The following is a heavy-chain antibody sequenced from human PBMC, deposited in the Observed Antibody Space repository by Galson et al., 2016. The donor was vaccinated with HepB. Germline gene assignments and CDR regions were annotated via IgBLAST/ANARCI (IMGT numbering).Heavy chain of an antibody. Sequence: SLRLSCAASGFTFDXXXMSXXXQAXXXGLXXVSXXXWSXXXTRXXDSGXGRFTISRNNTRNSVXLQMNSLRAEDTAXXYCARDREWRYFDXWGRXTLXXFSS. V-gene: IGHV3-20*04. CDR1: GFTFDXXX. CDR3: ARDREWRYFDX. CDR2: XXWSXXXT. D-gene: IGHD3-3*01. J-gene: IGHJ2*01.